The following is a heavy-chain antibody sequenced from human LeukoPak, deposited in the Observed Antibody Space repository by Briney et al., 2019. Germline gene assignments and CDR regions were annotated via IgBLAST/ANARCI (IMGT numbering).Heavy chain of an antibody. D-gene: IGHD2-2*02. CDR2: ISAYNGNT. CDR1: GYSFTSHG. J-gene: IGHJ4*02. CDR3: ARDKWAPISPATDNLDY. V-gene: IGHV1-18*01. Sequence: ASVKVSCKASGYSFTSHGVSWVRQAPGQGLEWMGWISAYNGNTNYAQKLQGRVTMTTDTSTSTAYMELRSLRSDDTAVYYRARDKWAPISPATDNLDYWGQGTLVTVSS.